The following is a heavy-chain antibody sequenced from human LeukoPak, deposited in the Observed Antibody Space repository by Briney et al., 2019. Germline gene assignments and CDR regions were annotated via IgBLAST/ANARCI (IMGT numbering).Heavy chain of an antibody. CDR2: ISTSGSTI. CDR1: GFTFSDYY. CDR3: ARVLLYYYDFDY. J-gene: IGHJ4*02. D-gene: IGHD3-10*01. Sequence: PGGSLRLSCAASGFTFSDYYMSWIRQAPGKGLEWVSYISTSGSTIYYADSVKGRFTISRDNAKNSLYLQMNSLRAEDTAVYYCARVLLYYYDFDYWGQGTLVTVSS. V-gene: IGHV3-11*04.